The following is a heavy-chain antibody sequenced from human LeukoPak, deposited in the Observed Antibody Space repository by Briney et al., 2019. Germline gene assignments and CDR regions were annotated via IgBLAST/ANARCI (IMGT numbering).Heavy chain of an antibody. V-gene: IGHV4-59*01. Sequence: PSETLSLTCTVSGGSISDYYGIWVRQSPGKGLEWIGNVFYSGITNYNPSLRGRVTISVDTSKNQFSLTVTSVTAADTAVYYCARADFYDSSGYPFDYWGQGTLVTVSS. D-gene: IGHD3-22*01. CDR3: ARADFYDSSGYPFDY. J-gene: IGHJ4*02. CDR2: VFYSGIT. CDR1: GGSISDYY.